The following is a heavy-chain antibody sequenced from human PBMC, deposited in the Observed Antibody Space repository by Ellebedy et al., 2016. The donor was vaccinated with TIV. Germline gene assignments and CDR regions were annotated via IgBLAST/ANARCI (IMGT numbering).Heavy chain of an antibody. CDR3: ARDMAFWSGYYDEY. CDR2: INPNSGGT. Sequence: ASVKVSCKASGYTFTGYYMHWVRQAPGQGLEWMGWINPNSGGTNYAQTFKGRVTMTRDTSISTAYMEVSRLRSDDTAVYYCARDMAFWSGYYDEYWGQGTLVTVSS. D-gene: IGHD3-3*01. J-gene: IGHJ4*02. V-gene: IGHV1-2*02. CDR1: GYTFTGYY.